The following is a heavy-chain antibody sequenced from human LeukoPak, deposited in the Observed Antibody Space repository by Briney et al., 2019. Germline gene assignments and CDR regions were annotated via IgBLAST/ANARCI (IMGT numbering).Heavy chain of an antibody. CDR1: GFTFSSYA. V-gene: IGHV3-30*04. D-gene: IGHD6-13*01. CDR2: ISYDGSNK. J-gene: IGHJ6*02. CDR3: ARKGMGMDV. Sequence: GGSLRLSCAASGFTFSSYAMHWVRQAPGKGLEWVAVISYDGSNKYYADSVKGRFTISRDNSKNTLYLQMNSLRAEDTAVYYCARKGMGMDVWGQGTTVTVSS.